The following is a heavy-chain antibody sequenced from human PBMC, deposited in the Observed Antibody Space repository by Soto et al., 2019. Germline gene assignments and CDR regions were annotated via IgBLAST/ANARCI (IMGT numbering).Heavy chain of an antibody. J-gene: IGHJ4*02. V-gene: IGHV4-59*08. D-gene: IGHD3-9*01. Sequence: SETLSLTCTVSGGSISSYYLSWIRQPPGKGLEWIGYIYYSGSTNYNPSLKSRVTISVDTSKNQFSLKLSSVTAADTAVYYCASQINDILTGYYPAHFDYWGQGTLVTVSS. CDR2: IYYSGST. CDR3: ASQINDILTGYYPAHFDY. CDR1: GGSISSYY.